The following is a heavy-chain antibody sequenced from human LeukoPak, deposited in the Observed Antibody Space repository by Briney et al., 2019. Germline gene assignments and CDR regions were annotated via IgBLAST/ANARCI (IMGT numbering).Heavy chain of an antibody. V-gene: IGHV4-39*01. D-gene: IGHD3-22*01. Sequence: SETLSLTCTVSGGSISSSHYYWGWIRQTPGKGLEWIGTIYYSGTTYYNPSLESRATISEDTSKNQFSLTLRSVTAADTAVYYCARHSTDFYGYYFDIWGQGTTVTVSS. CDR3: ARHSTDFYGYYFDI. J-gene: IGHJ3*02. CDR2: IYYSGTT. CDR1: GGSISSSHYY.